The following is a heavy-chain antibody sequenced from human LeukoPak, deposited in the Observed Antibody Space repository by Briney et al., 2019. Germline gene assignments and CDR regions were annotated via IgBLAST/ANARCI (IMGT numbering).Heavy chain of an antibody. J-gene: IGHJ4*02. CDR1: GYTLTELS. V-gene: IGHV1-18*01. CDR3: ARDRQKSPPFDY. Sequence: ASVKVSCKVSGYTLTELSMHWVRQAPGQGLEWMGWISAYNGNTNYAQKLQGRVTMTTDTSTSTAYMELRSLRSDDTAVYYCARDRQKSPPFDYWGQGTLVTVSS. D-gene: IGHD6-6*01. CDR2: ISAYNGNT.